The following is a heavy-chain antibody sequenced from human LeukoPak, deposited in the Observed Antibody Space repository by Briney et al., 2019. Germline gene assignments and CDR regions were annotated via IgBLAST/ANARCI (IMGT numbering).Heavy chain of an antibody. V-gene: IGHV1-2*02. Sequence: ASVKVSFKASGYTFTVYYIHWVRQAPGQGLEWMGWINPNSGGTNSAQKFQGRVIMTWDTSISTAYMELTRLRSDDTAVYYCAKGMTILTTRNDYWGQGTLVTVSS. CDR3: AKGMTILTTRNDY. CDR2: INPNSGGT. D-gene: IGHD4/OR15-4a*01. CDR1: GYTFTVYY. J-gene: IGHJ4*02.